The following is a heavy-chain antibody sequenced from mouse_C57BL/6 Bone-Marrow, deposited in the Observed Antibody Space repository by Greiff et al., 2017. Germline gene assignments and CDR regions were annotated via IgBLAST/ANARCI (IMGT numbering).Heavy chain of an antibody. D-gene: IGHD2-5*01. V-gene: IGHV5-6*01. CDR1: GFTFSSYG. CDR3: ARHRDYSNPAWFAY. CDR2: ISSGGSYT. J-gene: IGHJ3*01. Sequence: EVQGVESGGDLVKPGGSLKLSCAASGFTFSSYGMSWVRQTPDKRLEWVATISSGGSYTYYPDSVKGRFTISRDNAKNTLYLQMSSLKSEDTAMYYCARHRDYSNPAWFAYWGQGTLVTVSA.